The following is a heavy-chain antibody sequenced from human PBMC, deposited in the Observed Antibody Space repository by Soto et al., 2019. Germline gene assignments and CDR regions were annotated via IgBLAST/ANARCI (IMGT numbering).Heavy chain of an antibody. CDR1: GGTFSSYT. Sequence: QVQLVQSGAEVKKPGSSVKVSCKASGGTFSSYTISWVRQAPGQGLEWMGRIIPILGIANYAQKFQGRVTITADKSTSTAYMELSSLRSEDTAVYYCARDPGYRSSWPRASNFDYWGQGTLVTVSS. CDR2: IIPILGIA. D-gene: IGHD6-13*01. CDR3: ARDPGYRSSWPRASNFDY. V-gene: IGHV1-69*08. J-gene: IGHJ4*02.